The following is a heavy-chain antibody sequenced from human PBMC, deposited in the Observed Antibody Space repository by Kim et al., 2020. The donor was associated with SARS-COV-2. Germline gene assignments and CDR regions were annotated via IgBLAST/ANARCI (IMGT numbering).Heavy chain of an antibody. CDR2: IYYSGST. J-gene: IGHJ3*02. V-gene: IGHV4-31*03. CDR1: GGSISSGGYY. Sequence: SETLSLTCTVSGGSISSGGYYWSWIRQHPGKGLEWIGYIYYSGSTYYNPSLKSRVTISVDTSKNQFSLKLSSVTAADTAVYYCARDRYSYGTPAAFDIWGQGTMVTVSS. D-gene: IGHD5-18*01. CDR3: ARDRYSYGTPAAFDI.